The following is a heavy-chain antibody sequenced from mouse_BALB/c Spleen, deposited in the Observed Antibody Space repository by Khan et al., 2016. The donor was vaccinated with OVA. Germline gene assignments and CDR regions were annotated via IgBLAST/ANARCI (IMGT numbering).Heavy chain of an antibody. J-gene: IGHJ2*01. CDR2: INPSSGYT. CDR3: VESPRPPYFIDC. V-gene: IGHV1-4*01. CDR1: GYTFTNYT. Sequence: QIQLVQSGAELARPGASVKMSCKASGYTFTNYTMHWVKQRPGQGLEWIGYINPSSGYTNYNQKFKDKATLTADKSSSTAYMQLTSLTSEDSAVYYCVESPRPPYFIDCWGQGTTLTVSS.